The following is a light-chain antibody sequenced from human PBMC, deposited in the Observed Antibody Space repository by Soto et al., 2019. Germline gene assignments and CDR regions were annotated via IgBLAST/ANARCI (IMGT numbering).Light chain of an antibody. V-gene: IGKV3-20*01. Sequence: EIVLTQSPGTLSLSPGERATLSCRASQSVSSTHLARYQQKPGQAPRLLIYGASTRATGIPDRFSGSGPGTDFTLTISRLEPEDFAVYCCQQFDGSLWTFGPGTKVDIK. CDR3: QQFDGSLWT. CDR1: QSVSSTH. J-gene: IGKJ1*01. CDR2: GAS.